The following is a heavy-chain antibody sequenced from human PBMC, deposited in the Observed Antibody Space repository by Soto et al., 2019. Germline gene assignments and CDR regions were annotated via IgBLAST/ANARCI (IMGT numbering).Heavy chain of an antibody. D-gene: IGHD3-3*01. Sequence: PGGSLRLSCAASGFTFSSYAMSWVRQAPGKGLEWVSAISGSGGSTYYADSVKGRFTISRDNSKNTLYLQMNSLRAEDTAVYYCAKDYTIFGVVNDSEYWGQGTLVTVSS. J-gene: IGHJ4*02. CDR3: AKDYTIFGVVNDSEY. CDR1: GFTFSSYA. V-gene: IGHV3-23*01. CDR2: ISGSGGST.